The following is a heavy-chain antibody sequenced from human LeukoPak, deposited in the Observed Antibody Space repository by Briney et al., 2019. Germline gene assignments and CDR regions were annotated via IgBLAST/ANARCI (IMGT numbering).Heavy chain of an antibody. CDR3: ARERESEQAPVWFGELSGPRGDGLDI. V-gene: IGHV1-8*03. D-gene: IGHD3-10*01. CDR2: MNPNSGNT. CDR1: GYTFTSYD. Sequence: ASVKVSCKASGYTFTSYDINWVRQATRQGLEWMGWMNPNSGNTGYAQKFQGRVTITRNTSISTAYMELSSLRSEDTAVYFCARERESEQAPVWFGELSGPRGDGLDIWGQGTMVTVSA. J-gene: IGHJ3*02.